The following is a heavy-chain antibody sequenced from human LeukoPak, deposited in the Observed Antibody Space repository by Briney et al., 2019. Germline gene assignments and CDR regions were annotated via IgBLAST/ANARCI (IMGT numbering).Heavy chain of an antibody. CDR2: IYTSGST. V-gene: IGHV4-4*07. CDR3: ARDHVEMAYNWFDP. D-gene: IGHD5-24*01. CDR1: GGSISSYY. Sequence: SEILSLTCTVSGGSISSYYWSWIRQPAGKGLEWIGRIYTSGSTNYNPSLKSRVTISVDKSKNQCSLKLSSVTAADTAAYYCARDHVEMAYNWFDPWGQGTLVTVS. J-gene: IGHJ5*02.